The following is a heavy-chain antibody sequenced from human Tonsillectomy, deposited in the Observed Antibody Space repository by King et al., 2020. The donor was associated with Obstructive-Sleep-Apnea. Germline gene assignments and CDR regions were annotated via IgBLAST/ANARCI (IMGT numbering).Heavy chain of an antibody. CDR1: GYSFTSYW. V-gene: IGHV5-51*01. CDR3: ARRHTYYYDSSGYFQTNWYFDL. J-gene: IGHJ2*01. Sequence: QLVQSGAEVKKPGESLKISCKGSGYSFTSYWIGWVRQMPGKGLEWMGIIYPDDSDTRYSPSFQGQVTISADKSISTAYLQWSSLKASDTAMYYCARRHTYYYDSSGYFQTNWYFDLWGRGTLVTVSS. D-gene: IGHD3-22*01. CDR2: IYPDDSDT.